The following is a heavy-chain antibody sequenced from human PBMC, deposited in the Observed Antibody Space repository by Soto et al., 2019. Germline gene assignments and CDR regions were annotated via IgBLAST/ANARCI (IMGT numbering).Heavy chain of an antibody. CDR3: ARDEGADYIWGSYRTDAFDI. D-gene: IGHD3-16*02. CDR1: GFTFSSYS. CDR2: ISSSSSTI. Sequence: GGSLRLSCAASGFTFSSYSMNWVRQAPGKGLEWVSYISSSSSTIYYADSVKGRFTISRDNAKNSLYLQMNSLRAEDTAVYYCARDEGADYIWGSYRTDAFDIWGQGTMVTVSS. J-gene: IGHJ3*02. V-gene: IGHV3-48*01.